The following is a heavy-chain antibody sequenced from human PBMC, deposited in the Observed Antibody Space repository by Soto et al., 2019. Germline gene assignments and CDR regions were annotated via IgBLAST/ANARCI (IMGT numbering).Heavy chain of an antibody. CDR1: GGSFSGYY. D-gene: IGHD6-13*01. V-gene: IGHV4-34*01. Sequence: SETLSLTCAVYGGSFSGYYWSWIRQPPGKGLEWIGEINHSGSTNYNPSLKSRVTISVDTSKNQFSLKLSSVTAADTAVYYCASGIAAAGSFDYWGQGTLVTVSS. CDR3: ASGIAAAGSFDY. J-gene: IGHJ4*02. CDR2: INHSGST.